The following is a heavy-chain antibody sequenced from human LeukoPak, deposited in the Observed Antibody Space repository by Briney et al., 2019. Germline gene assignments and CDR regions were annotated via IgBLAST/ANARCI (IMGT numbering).Heavy chain of an antibody. Sequence: SETLSLTCTVSGASISSYYWSWIRQPPGKGLEWVGDIYYSGSIKYNPSLKSRVTMSVDTSKNQFSLKLSSVTAADTAIYYCARENPSGYYNRPIDYWGQGTLVTVSS. CDR3: ARENPSGYYNRPIDY. V-gene: IGHV4-59*01. CDR2: IYYSGSI. D-gene: IGHD3-22*01. CDR1: GASISSYY. J-gene: IGHJ4*02.